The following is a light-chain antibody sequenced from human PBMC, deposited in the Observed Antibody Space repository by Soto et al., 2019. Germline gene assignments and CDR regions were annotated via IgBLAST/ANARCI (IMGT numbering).Light chain of an antibody. V-gene: IGKV1-5*01. CDR1: QTITRW. CDR2: AAS. Sequence: DIQRTQSPCTLSASVVDRVTVTCRASQTITRWMAWYQQKPGKAPKLLIYAASTLHSGVPSRFSGSGSGTDFTLTISCLQSEDFATYYCQHYSSYPHTFGGGTKVDIK. CDR3: QHYSSYPHT. J-gene: IGKJ4*01.